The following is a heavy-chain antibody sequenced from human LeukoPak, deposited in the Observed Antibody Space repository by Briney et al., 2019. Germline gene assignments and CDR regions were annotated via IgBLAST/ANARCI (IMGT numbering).Heavy chain of an antibody. V-gene: IGHV1-18*01. CDR1: GYTFTSYG. D-gene: IGHD6-19*01. CDR2: ISAYNGNT. Sequence: ASVKVSCKASGYTFTSYGISWVRQAPGQGLEWMGWISAYNGNTNYAQKLQGRVAMTTDTSTSTAYMELRSLRSDDTAVYYCARFSIAVAGTFFDYWGQGTLVTVSS. CDR3: ARFSIAVAGTFFDY. J-gene: IGHJ4*02.